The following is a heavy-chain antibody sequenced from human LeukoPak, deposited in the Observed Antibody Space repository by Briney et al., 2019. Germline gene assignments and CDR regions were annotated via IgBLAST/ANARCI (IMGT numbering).Heavy chain of an antibody. CDR1: GYSFTSYW. D-gene: IGHD6-13*01. J-gene: IGHJ4*02. Sequence: GESLKISCKGSGYSFTSYWIGWARQMPGKGLEWMGLIYPGDSDTRYSPSFQGQVTISADKSISTAYLQWSSLKASDTAMYYCARLVFAAATISPFDYWGQGTLVTVSS. CDR3: ARLVFAAATISPFDY. CDR2: IYPGDSDT. V-gene: IGHV5-51*01.